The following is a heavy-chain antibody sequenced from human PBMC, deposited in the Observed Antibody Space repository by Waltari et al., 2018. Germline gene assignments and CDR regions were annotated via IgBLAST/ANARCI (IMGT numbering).Heavy chain of an antibody. CDR1: GGSFSGYY. CDR2: INHSGST. V-gene: IGHV4-34*01. CDR3: ASAAPRGDYDFWSGYLNAFDI. J-gene: IGHJ3*02. D-gene: IGHD3-3*01. Sequence: QVQLQQWGAGLLKPSETLSLTCAVYGGSFSGYYWSWIRQPPGKGLEWIGEINHSGSTHYNPSLKSRVTISVDTSKNQFSLKLSSVTAADTAVYYCASAAPRGDYDFWSGYLNAFDIWGQGTMVTVSS.